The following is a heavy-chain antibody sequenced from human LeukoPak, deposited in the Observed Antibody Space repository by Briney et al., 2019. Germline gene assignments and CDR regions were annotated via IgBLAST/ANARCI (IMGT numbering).Heavy chain of an antibody. CDR1: GGSISSYY. CDR3: ARDRNYYDSSGYSLDY. V-gene: IGHV4-59*01. CDR2: IYYSGST. D-gene: IGHD3-22*01. Sequence: SETLSLTCTVSGGSISSYYWSWIRQPPGKGLEWIGYIYYSGSTNYNPSLKSRVTISVDTSKNQFSLKLSSVTAADAAVYYCARDRNYYDSSGYSLDYWGQGTLVTVSS. J-gene: IGHJ4*02.